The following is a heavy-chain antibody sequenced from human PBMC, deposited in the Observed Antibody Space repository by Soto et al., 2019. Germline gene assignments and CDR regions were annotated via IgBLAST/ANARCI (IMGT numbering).Heavy chain of an antibody. CDR3: ARGDXNRYDILTGYYPXXYYYGMDV. CDR2: IYYSGST. CDR1: GGSISSGGYY. Sequence: QVQLQESGPGLVKPSQTLSLTCTVSGGSISSGGYYWSWIRQHXGXGLEWIGYIYYSGSTYYNPSLKSRVTIAVDTSKNQFSLKLSSVTAADXAVYYXARGDXNRYDILTGYYPXXYYYGMDVWGQGTTVTVSS. J-gene: IGHJ6*02. V-gene: IGHV4-31*03. D-gene: IGHD3-9*01.